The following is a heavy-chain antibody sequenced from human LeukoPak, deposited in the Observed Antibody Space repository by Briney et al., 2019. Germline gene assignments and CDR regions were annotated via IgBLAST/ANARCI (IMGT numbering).Heavy chain of an antibody. CDR3: VRERLRWPGVLDY. J-gene: IGHJ4*02. D-gene: IGHD4-23*01. CDR2: ISPDGSST. V-gene: IGHV3-74*01. Sequence: GGSLRLSCAASGFTFSNYWMHWVRQAPGKGLVWVSRISPDGSSTTYADSVKGRFTISRDNAKNTLSLQMNSLRAEDTAVYYCVRERLRWPGVLDYWGQGTLVTVSS. CDR1: GFTFSNYW.